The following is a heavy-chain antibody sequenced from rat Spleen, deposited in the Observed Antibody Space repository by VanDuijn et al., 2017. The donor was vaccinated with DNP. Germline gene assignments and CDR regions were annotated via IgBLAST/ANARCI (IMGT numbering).Heavy chain of an antibody. CDR2: ISYDGGRN. CDR3: SRHVLPLRVWDY. CDR1: GFTFRDYY. J-gene: IGHJ2*01. Sequence: EVQLVESGGGLVQPGRSLKLSCVASGFTFRDYYMAWVRQVPTKGLEWVAYISYDGGRNFNGDSVKGRFTISRDNAKNTLYLQMNSLRSEDMATYYCSRHVLPLRVWDYWGQGVKVTVSS. V-gene: IGHV5-22*01. D-gene: IGHD1-4*01.